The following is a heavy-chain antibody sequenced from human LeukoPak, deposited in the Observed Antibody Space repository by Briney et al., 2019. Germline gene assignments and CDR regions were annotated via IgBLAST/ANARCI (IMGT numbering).Heavy chain of an antibody. V-gene: IGHV3-23*01. CDR3: ARAVAENWFDP. CDR1: GFTFSSYA. Sequence: GGSLRLSCAASGFTFSSYAMSWVRQAPGKGLEWVSAISGSGGSTYYADSVKGRFTISRDNSKNTLYLQMNSLRAEDTALYYCARAVAENWFDPWGQGTLVTVSS. CDR2: ISGSGGST. J-gene: IGHJ5*02. D-gene: IGHD6-19*01.